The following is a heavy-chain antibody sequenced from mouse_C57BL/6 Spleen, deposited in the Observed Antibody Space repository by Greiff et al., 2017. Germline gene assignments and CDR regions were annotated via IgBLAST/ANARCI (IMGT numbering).Heavy chain of an antibody. V-gene: IGHV1-80*01. D-gene: IGHD1-1*01. Sequence: QVQLQQSGAELVKPGASVKISCKASGYAFSSYWMNWVKQRPGKGLEWIGQIYPGDGDTNYNGKFKGKATLTADKSSSTAYMQLSSLTSEDSAVYFCARSRTTVVEDYWGQGTTLTVSS. CDR3: ARSRTTVVEDY. J-gene: IGHJ2*01. CDR2: IYPGDGDT. CDR1: GYAFSSYW.